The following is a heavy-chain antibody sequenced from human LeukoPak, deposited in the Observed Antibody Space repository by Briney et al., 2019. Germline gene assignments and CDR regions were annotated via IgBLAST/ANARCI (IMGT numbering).Heavy chain of an antibody. D-gene: IGHD5-24*01. CDR3: AWGWLQPFDY. Sequence: GGSLRLSCATSGISFSTSGFSWVRQAPGKGLEWVSGISGGDGRTYYADSVRGRFTITGDNSKKTVDLQMNSLRAEDTAVYYCAWGWLQPFDYWGQGTLVTVSS. J-gene: IGHJ4*02. V-gene: IGHV3-23*01. CDR2: ISGGDGRT. CDR1: GISFSTSG.